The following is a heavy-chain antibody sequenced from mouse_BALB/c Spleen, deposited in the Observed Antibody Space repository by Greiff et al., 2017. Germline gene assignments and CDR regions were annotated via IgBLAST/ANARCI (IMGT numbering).Heavy chain of an antibody. CDR2: ISSGGST. CDR3: AREGGLRRPFDY. Sequence: EVKLVESGGGLVKPGGSLKLSCAASGFTFSSYAMSWVRQTPEKRLEWVASISSGGSTYYPDSVKGRFTISRDNARNILYLQMSSLRSEDTAMYYCAREGGLRRPFDYWGQGTTLTVSS. CDR1: GFTFSSYA. D-gene: IGHD2-2*01. V-gene: IGHV5-6-5*01. J-gene: IGHJ2*01.